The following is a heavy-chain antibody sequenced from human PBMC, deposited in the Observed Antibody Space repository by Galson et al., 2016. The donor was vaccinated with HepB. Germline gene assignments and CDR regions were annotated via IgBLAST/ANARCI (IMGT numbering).Heavy chain of an antibody. CDR2: VSGSASGT. J-gene: IGHJ1*01. CDR3: AKGAYSLPENFQH. D-gene: IGHD2-15*01. CDR1: GFTFSTYA. Sequence: SLRLSCAASGFTFSTYAMSWVRQAPGKGLEWVSGVSGSASGTYYADSVKGRFTISRDNSKSTLSLQMNSLRAEDTAVYYCAKGAYSLPENFQHWGQGTLVTVSS. V-gene: IGHV3-23*01.